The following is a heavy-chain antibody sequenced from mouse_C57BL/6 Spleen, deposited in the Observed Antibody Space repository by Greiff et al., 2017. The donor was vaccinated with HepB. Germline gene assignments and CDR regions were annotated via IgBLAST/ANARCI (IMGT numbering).Heavy chain of an antibody. J-gene: IGHJ4*01. CDR2: IYPGDGDT. V-gene: IGHV1-82*01. Sequence: VQLQQSGPELVKPGASVKISCKASGYAFSSSWMNWVKQRPGKGLEWIGRIYPGDGDTNYNGKFKGKATLTADKSSSTAYMQLSSLTSEDSAVYFGARGGNYYGSSPYYYAMDYWGQGTSVTVSS. D-gene: IGHD1-1*01. CDR3: ARGGNYYGSSPYYYAMDY. CDR1: GYAFSSSW.